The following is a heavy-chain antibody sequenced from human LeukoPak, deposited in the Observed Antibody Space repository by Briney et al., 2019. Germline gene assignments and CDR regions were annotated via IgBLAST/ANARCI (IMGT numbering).Heavy chain of an antibody. Sequence: SETLSLTCTVSGGSISSYYWSWIRQPPRKGLEWIGYIYYSESTNYNPSLKSRVTISVDTSKNQFSLKLSPVTAAGTAVYYCARVGVIRMAYYGMDVWGQGTTVTVSS. J-gene: IGHJ6*02. D-gene: IGHD3-10*01. CDR3: ARVGVIRMAYYGMDV. V-gene: IGHV4-59*01. CDR2: IYYSEST. CDR1: GGSISSYY.